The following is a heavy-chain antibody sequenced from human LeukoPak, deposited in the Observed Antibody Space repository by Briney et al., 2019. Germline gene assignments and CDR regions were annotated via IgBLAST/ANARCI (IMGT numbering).Heavy chain of an antibody. V-gene: IGHV1-24*01. D-gene: IGHD3-10*01. J-gene: IGHJ4*02. CDR3: TGSFGELSFFAH. CDR1: GYTLTELS. CDR2: FDPEDGET. Sequence: ASVKVSCKVSGYTLTELSMHWVRQAPGKGLEWMGGFDPEDGETIYAQKFQGRVTMTEDTSTDTAYMELSSLRSEDTAVYYCTGSFGELSFFAHWGQGTLVTVSS.